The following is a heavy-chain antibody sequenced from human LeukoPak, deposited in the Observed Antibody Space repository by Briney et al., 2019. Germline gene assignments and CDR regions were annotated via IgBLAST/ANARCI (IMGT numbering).Heavy chain of an antibody. CDR2: INPNRGTT. D-gene: IGHD3-3*01. J-gene: IGHJ4*02. Sequence: ASVKVSCKASGYTFTDYYVGWVRQAPGQGLDWMGWINPNRGTTNYGQKFQGRGPMTRDTSNSAAYMELSELTSDDTAVYYCARGGLRSGLSSWGQGTQVTVSS. CDR3: ARGGLRSGLSS. CDR1: GYTFTDYY. V-gene: IGHV1-2*02.